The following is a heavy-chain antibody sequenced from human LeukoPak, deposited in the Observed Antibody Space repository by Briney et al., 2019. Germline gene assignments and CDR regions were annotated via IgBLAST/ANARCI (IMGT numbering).Heavy chain of an antibody. D-gene: IGHD6-13*01. J-gene: IGHJ4*02. CDR2: ITGSGAST. CDR1: GFTFNSYA. CDR3: ARAGISTWFYFDY. V-gene: IGHV3-23*01. Sequence: GGSLRLSCVASGFTFNSYAMSWVRQAPGMSLEWVSAITGSGASTYYADSVKGRFTVSRDNSKNTLYLQMNSLRAEDTAVYHCARAGISTWFYFDYWGQGTLVTVSS.